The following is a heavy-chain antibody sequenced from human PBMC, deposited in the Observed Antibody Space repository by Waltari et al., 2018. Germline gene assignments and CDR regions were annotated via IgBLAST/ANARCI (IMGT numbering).Heavy chain of an antibody. J-gene: IGHJ4*02. V-gene: IGHV3-73*01. CDR2: IRRQPFNYAT. D-gene: IGHD1-1*01. CDR1: GFSFSGST. CDR3: SGGEVTGTDF. Sequence: EVQVVESGGGWVQPGGSLKLSCATSGFSFSGSTIHWVRQTSGRGLEWVGRIRRQPFNYATAYSESVKGRFTISRDDSKNTAYLQMNNLMTEDTAVYYCSGGEVTGTDFWGQGTLVTVSS.